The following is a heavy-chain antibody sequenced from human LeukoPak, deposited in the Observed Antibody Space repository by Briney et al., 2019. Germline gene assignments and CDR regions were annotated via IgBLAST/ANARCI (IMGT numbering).Heavy chain of an antibody. D-gene: IGHD3-10*01. CDR1: GGSISSYY. CDR2: IYYSGST. V-gene: IGHV4-59*12. CDR3: ARRGYYGSGTYYNHFDY. J-gene: IGHJ4*02. Sequence: PSETLSLTCTVSGGSISSYYWSWIRQPPGKGLEWLGYIYYSGSTKYNPSLKSRVTISVDTSKKQFSLRLSSVTAADTAVYYCARRGYYGSGTYYNHFDYWGQGTLVTVSS.